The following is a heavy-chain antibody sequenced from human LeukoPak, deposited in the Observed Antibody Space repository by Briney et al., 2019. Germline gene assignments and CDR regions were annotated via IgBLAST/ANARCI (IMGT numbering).Heavy chain of an antibody. Sequence: PGGSLRLSCAASGFTFSTSWMYWVRQAPGKGLVWVSRIKSDGSSTSYADSVKGRFTISRDNAKNTLYLQMNSLRAEDTAMYYRVRDGGRLNFGNGASFDYWGQGTLVTVSS. J-gene: IGHJ4*02. D-gene: IGHD3-10*01. CDR3: VRDGGRLNFGNGASFDY. CDR1: GFTFSTSW. CDR2: IKSDGSST. V-gene: IGHV3-74*01.